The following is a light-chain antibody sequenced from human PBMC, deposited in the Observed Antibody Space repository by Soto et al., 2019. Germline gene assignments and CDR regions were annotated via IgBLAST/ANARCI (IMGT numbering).Light chain of an antibody. CDR1: QSVSSN. V-gene: IGKV3-15*01. Sequence: EIVMTQSPVTLSGSPGERATLSCRASQSVSSNLAWYQQKPGQPPRLLIYGASTRATGIPARFSGSGSGTEFTLTTTRLEPEDSAMYYCQQYGSSGGITFGHGTRLEIK. J-gene: IGKJ5*01. CDR3: QQYGSSGGIT. CDR2: GAS.